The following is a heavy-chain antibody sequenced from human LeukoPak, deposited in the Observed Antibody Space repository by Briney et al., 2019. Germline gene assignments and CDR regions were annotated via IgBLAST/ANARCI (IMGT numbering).Heavy chain of an antibody. V-gene: IGHV4-59*01. Sequence: SETLSLTCTVSGGSISSYYWSWIRQPPGKGLEWIGYIYYSGSTNYNPSLKSRVTISVDTSKNQFSLKLSSVTAADTAVYYCARGGASGYYYYYMDVWGKGTTVTVSS. D-gene: IGHD6-19*01. J-gene: IGHJ6*03. CDR3: ARGGASGYYYYYMDV. CDR2: IYYSGST. CDR1: GGSISSYY.